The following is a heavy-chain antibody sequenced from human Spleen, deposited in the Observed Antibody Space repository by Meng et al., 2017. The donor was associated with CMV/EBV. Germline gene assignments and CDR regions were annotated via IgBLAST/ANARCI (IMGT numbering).Heavy chain of an antibody. CDR3: ARRYCSSTSCYRTLDY. Sequence: GGSLRLSCAASGFTFSSYWMDWVRQAPGKGLEWVSVIYSGGSSTYYADSVKGRFTISRDNSKNTLYLQMNSLRAEDTAVYYCARRYCSSTSCYRTLDYWGQGTLVTVSS. CDR1: GFTFSSYW. V-gene: IGHV3-23*03. D-gene: IGHD2-2*02. CDR2: IYSGGSST. J-gene: IGHJ4*02.